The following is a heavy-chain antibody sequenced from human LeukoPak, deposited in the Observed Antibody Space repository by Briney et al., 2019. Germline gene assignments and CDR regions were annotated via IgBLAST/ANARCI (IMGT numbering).Heavy chain of an antibody. Sequence: SQTLSLTCTVSGGSISSDGYYWSWIRQPPGKGLEWIGYIYHSGSTYYSPSLKSRVTISVDRSKKQFSLKLSSVTAADTAVYYCVRAGYTSIAARPFDYWGQGTLVTVSS. D-gene: IGHD6-6*01. CDR1: GGSISSDGYY. V-gene: IGHV4-30-2*01. J-gene: IGHJ4*02. CDR2: IYHSGST. CDR3: VRAGYTSIAARPFDY.